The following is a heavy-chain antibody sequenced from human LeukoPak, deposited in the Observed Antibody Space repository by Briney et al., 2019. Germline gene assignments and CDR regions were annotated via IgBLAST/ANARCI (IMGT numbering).Heavy chain of an antibody. CDR2: IYYSGST. J-gene: IGHJ3*02. CDR3: ARHINYGDYEAWANDAFDI. V-gene: IGHV4-39*01. D-gene: IGHD4-17*01. CDR1: GGFISSSSYY. Sequence: PSETLSLTCTVSGGFISSSSYYWGWIRQPPGKGLEWIRSIYYSGSTYYNPSLKSRVTISVDTSKNQFSLKLSSVTAADTAVYYCARHINYGDYEAWANDAFDIWGQGTMVTVSS.